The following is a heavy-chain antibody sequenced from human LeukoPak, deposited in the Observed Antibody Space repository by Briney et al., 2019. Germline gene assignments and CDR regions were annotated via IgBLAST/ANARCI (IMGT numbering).Heavy chain of an antibody. V-gene: IGHV1-24*01. CDR3: ARSSIAAAATNAFDI. CDR2: FDPEDGET. D-gene: IGHD6-13*01. Sequence: ASVKVSCKVSGYTLTELSMHWVRQAPGKGLEWMGGFDPEDGETIYAQKFQGRVTITADESTSTAYMELSSLRPEDTAVYYCARSSIAAAATNAFDIWGQGTMVTVSS. CDR1: GYTLTELS. J-gene: IGHJ3*02.